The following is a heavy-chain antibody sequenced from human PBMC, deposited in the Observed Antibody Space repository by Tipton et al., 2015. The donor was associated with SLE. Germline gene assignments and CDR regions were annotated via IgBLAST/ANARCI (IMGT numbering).Heavy chain of an antibody. CDR2: ISYDGSNK. J-gene: IGHJ3*02. Sequence: LSLTCAASGFTFSSYSMHWVRQAPGKGLEWVAVISYDGSNKYYADSVKGRFTISRDNSKNTLYLQMNSLRAEDTAVYYCARARSGVGSAFDIWGRGTKVTVSS. CDR1: GFTFSSYS. V-gene: IGHV3-30*04. D-gene: IGHD6-19*01. CDR3: ARARSGVGSAFDI.